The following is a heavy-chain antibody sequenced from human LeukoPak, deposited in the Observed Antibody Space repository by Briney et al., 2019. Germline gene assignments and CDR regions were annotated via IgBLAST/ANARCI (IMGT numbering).Heavy chain of an antibody. D-gene: IGHD6-13*01. V-gene: IGHV3-23*01. CDR1: GFTFSSYA. J-gene: IGHJ4*02. CDR3: AKDRAQQLVLDF. CDR2: ISGSGGST. Sequence: GGSLRLACAASGFTFSSYAMSWVRQAPGKGLEWVSAISGSGGSTYYADSVKGRFTISRDNSKNTLFLQMNSLRAEDTAVYYCAKDRAQQLVLDFWGQGTLVTVSS.